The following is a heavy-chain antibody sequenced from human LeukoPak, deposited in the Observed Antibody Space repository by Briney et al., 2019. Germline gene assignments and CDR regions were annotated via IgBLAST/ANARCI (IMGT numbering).Heavy chain of an antibody. V-gene: IGHV3-66*01. CDR2: LYSGGST. D-gene: IGHD1-26*01. CDR1: GFTVSSNY. CDR3: ARVIAGATLDYSDY. Sequence: GGSLRLSCAASGFTVSSNYMTWVRQAPGKGLEWVSVLYSGGSTYYADSVKGRFTISRDNSKNTLYLQMNSLKVEDTALYYCARVIAGATLDYSDYWGQGTLVTVSS. J-gene: IGHJ4*02.